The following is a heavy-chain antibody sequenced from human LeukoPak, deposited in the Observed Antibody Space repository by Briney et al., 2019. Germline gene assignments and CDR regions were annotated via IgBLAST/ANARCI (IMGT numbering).Heavy chain of an antibody. CDR2: IKQDGSEK. J-gene: IGHJ4*02. V-gene: IGHV3-7*01. CDR3: ARITTNGYFGY. Sequence: GGSLRLSCAASGFTFSSYWMSWVRQAPGKGLEWVANIKQDGSEKYYVDSVKGRFTISRDNAKNSLYLQMNSLRAEDTAVYFCARITTNGYFGYWGQGTLVTVSS. D-gene: IGHD1-1*01. CDR1: GFTFSSYW.